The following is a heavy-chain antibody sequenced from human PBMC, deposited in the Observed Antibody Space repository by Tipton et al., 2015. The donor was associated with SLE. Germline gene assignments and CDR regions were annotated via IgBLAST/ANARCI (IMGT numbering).Heavy chain of an antibody. CDR2: IYTSGST. J-gene: IGHJ6*02. CDR1: GGSISSGSYY. V-gene: IGHV4-61*09. D-gene: IGHD3-10*01. CDR3: ARTTPGRWVYYGMDV. Sequence: TLSLTCTVSGGSISSGSYYWSWIRQPAGKGLEWIGYIYTSGSTNYNPSLKSRVTISVDTSKNQFSLKLSSVTAADTAVYYCARTTPGRWVYYGMDVWGQGTTVTVSS.